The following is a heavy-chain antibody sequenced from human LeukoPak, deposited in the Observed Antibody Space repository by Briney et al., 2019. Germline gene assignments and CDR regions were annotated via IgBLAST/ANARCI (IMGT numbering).Heavy chain of an antibody. CDR3: AALVVVTGILGY. CDR2: IIPIFGTA. V-gene: IGHV1-69*06. Sequence: ASVKVSCKASGGTFSSYAISWVRQAPGQGLEWMGRIIPIFGTANYAQKFQGRVTITADKSTSTAYMEQSSLRSEDTAVYYCAALVVVTGILGYWGQGTLVTVSS. D-gene: IGHD2-21*02. J-gene: IGHJ4*02. CDR1: GGTFSSYA.